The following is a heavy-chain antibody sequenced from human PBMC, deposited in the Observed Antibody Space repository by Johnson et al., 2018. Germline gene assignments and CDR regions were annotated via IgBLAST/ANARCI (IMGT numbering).Heavy chain of an antibody. CDR3: ARGVGAELGPDYGMDV. J-gene: IGHJ6*02. CDR2: IWYDGSNK. CDR1: GFTFSSYG. D-gene: IGHD1-26*01. Sequence: QVQLGQAGGGVVQPRRSLGLSCAASGFTFSSYGMHWVRQAPGKGLEWVAVIWYDGSNKYYADSVKGGFTISRDNSKNTLYLQMNSLRAEDTAVYYLARGVGAELGPDYGMDVWGQGTTVTVSS. V-gene: IGHV3-33*01.